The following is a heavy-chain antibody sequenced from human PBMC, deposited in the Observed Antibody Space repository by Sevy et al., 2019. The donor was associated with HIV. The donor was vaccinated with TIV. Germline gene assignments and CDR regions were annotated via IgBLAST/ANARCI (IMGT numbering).Heavy chain of an antibody. CDR3: VREGLGGYSYSLDY. J-gene: IGHJ4*01. CDR1: GFTFRTYA. CDR2: ISGSGGDT. Sequence: GGSLRLSCAASGFTFRTYAMSWVRQAPGKGLEWVSDISGSGGDTYYADSVKGRFTISRDNSKNTLYLQMSSLRAEDTAVYYCVREGLGGYSYSLDYWGHGTLVTVSS. V-gene: IGHV3-23*01. D-gene: IGHD5-18*01.